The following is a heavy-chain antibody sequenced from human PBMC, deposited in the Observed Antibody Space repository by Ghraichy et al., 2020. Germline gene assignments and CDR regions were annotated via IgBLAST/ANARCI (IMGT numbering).Heavy chain of an antibody. CDR1: GFTFNDYA. V-gene: IGHV3-23*01. D-gene: IGHD3-22*01. J-gene: IGHJ4*02. CDR2: ISGNSAHT. Sequence: GGSLRLSCAASGFTFNDYAMSWVRQAPGKGLEWVSAISGNSAHTYYAESVNGRFTISRDTSKTTLYLQMNSLRVEDTAVYYCAKAVTMIVVCSDYWGQGTRFTVSS. CDR3: AKAVTMIVVCSDY.